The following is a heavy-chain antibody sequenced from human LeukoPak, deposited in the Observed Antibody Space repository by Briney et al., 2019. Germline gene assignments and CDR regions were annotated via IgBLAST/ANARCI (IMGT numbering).Heavy chain of an antibody. Sequence: GGSLRLSCAASGFTFSDYYMSWIRQPPGKGLEWVSYISSSGNTIYYADSVKGRFTISRDNAKNSLYLQMNSLRAEDTAVYYCARPKYSSSWQIFDYWGQGTLVTASS. D-gene: IGHD6-13*01. CDR1: GFTFSDYY. CDR2: ISSSGNTI. J-gene: IGHJ4*02. V-gene: IGHV3-11*01. CDR3: ARPKYSSSWQIFDY.